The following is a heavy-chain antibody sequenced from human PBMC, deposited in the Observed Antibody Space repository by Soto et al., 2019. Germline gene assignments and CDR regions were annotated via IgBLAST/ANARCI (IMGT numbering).Heavy chain of an antibody. V-gene: IGHV3-33*01. D-gene: IGHD1-26*01. CDR1: GCIFSSYG. Sequence: QVQVVESGGGVVQPGRSLRLSCAASGCIFSSYGMHWVRQAPGKGLEWVAVIWYDGSNKDYADSVKGRFTISRDKSKNMLYLQMNSLRAEDTAVYYCARDYHATFDYWGQGTLVTVSS. CDR3: ARDYHATFDY. J-gene: IGHJ4*02. CDR2: IWYDGSNK.